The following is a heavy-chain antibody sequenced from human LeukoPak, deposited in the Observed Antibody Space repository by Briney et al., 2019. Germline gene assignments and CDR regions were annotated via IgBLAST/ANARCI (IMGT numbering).Heavy chain of an antibody. CDR3: TRGGIIILGVATVVDY. Sequence: ASVKVSCKASGYTFTSYDIYWVRQTTGQGLEWMGWMNPGSGNTGYAQKFQGRVSMTRNTSISTVYMEVSGLRSEDTAVYYCTRGGIIILGVATVVDYWGQGTLVTVSS. V-gene: IGHV1-8*01. CDR2: MNPGSGNT. CDR1: GYTFTSYD. D-gene: IGHD3/OR15-3a*01. J-gene: IGHJ4*02.